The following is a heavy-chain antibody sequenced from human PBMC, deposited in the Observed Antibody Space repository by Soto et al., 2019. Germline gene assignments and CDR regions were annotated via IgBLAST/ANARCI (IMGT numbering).Heavy chain of an antibody. V-gene: IGHV2-5*02. CDR3: AHRKGDDYYYGMDV. CDR1: GFSLSTSGVG. Sequence: QITLKESGPTLVKPTQTLTLTCTFSGFSLSTSGVGVGWIRQPPGKALEWLALIYWDDDKRYSPSLKSRLTITKDTSKIQVVLTMTNMDPVDTATYYCAHRKGDDYYYGMDVWGQGTTVTVSS. CDR2: IYWDDDK. J-gene: IGHJ6*02. D-gene: IGHD3-10*01.